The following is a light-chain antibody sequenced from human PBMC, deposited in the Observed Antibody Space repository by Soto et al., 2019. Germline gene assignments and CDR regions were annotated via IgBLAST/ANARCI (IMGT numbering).Light chain of an antibody. J-gene: IGLJ2*01. CDR1: DNGSKP. CDR2: DNS. Sequence: SYELTQPPSVSVAPGQTARITCGGSDNGSKPVHWYQQKPGQAPVLVVFDNSDRASGIPERLSGSNSGNTATLNISRVEAGDEADYYCQVWDSSSDRLVVFGGGTKLAVL. V-gene: IGLV3-21*02. CDR3: QVWDSSSDRLVV.